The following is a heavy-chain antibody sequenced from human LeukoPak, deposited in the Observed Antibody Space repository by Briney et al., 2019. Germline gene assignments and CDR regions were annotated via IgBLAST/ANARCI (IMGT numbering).Heavy chain of an antibody. CDR2: IYYSGST. V-gene: IGHV4-59*01. CDR1: GGSISSYY. J-gene: IGHJ6*02. D-gene: IGHD6-19*01. CDR3: ARDRGWYLYYYYYGMDV. Sequence: SETLSLTCTVSGGSISSYYWSWIRQPPGKGLEWIGYIYYSGSTNYNPSLKSRVTISVDTSKNQFSLKLSSVTAADTAVYYCARDRGWYLYYYYYGMDVWGQGTTVTVSS.